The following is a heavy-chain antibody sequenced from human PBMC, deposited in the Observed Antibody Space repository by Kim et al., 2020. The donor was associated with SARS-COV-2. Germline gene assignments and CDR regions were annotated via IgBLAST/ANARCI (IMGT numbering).Heavy chain of an antibody. CDR3: TRRGNTYCGGDCYLHDY. D-gene: IGHD2-21*02. CDR1: GFTFGDYA. V-gene: IGHV3-49*03. J-gene: IGHJ4*02. CDR2: IRSKAYGGTT. Sequence: GGSLRLSCTASGFTFGDYAMSWFRQAPGKGLEWVGFIRSKAYGGTTEYAASVKGRFTISRDDSKSIAYLQMNSLKTEDTAVYYCTRRGNTYCGGDCYLHDYWGQGTLVTVSS.